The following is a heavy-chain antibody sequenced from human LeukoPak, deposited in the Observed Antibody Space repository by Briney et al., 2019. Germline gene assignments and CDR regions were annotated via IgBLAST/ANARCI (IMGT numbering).Heavy chain of an antibody. J-gene: IGHJ4*02. CDR3: ARTSNSGYSYGYYYFDY. D-gene: IGHD5-18*01. V-gene: IGHV1-18*01. CDR1: GYTFTSYG. CDR2: ISAYNGNT. Sequence: ASVKVSCKASGYTFTSYGISWVRQAPGQGLEWMGWISAYNGNTNYAQKFQGRVTMTRDMSTSTVYMELSSLRSEDTAVYYCARTSNSGYSYGYYYFDYWGQGTLVTVSS.